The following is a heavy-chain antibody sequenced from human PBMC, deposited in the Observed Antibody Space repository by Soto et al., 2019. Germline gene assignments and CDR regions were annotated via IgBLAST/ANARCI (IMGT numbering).Heavy chain of an antibody. J-gene: IGHJ4*02. D-gene: IGHD3-16*02. Sequence: PGGSLRLSCAASGFTVSTKYMSWVRQAPGKGLEWVSVIYSGGGTYYADSVKGRFTISRDNSKNTLYLQMNSLRAEDTAVYYCAGGLSDGGVIVIPRWDFWGQGTLVTVSS. CDR2: IYSGGGT. V-gene: IGHV3-53*01. CDR3: AGGLSDGGVIVIPRWDF. CDR1: GFTVSTKY.